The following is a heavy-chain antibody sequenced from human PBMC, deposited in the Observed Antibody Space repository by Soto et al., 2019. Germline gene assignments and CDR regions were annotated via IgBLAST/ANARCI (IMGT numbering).Heavy chain of an antibody. CDR2: IIPIFGTA. V-gene: IGHV1-69*13. D-gene: IGHD6-13*01. Sequence: SVKVSCKASGGTFSSYAVSWVRQAPGQGLEWMGGIIPIFGTADYAQKFQGRVTITADESTSTAYMELSSLRSEDTAVYYCARARNGYSSSWSDYWGQGTLVTVSS. CDR1: GGTFSSYA. CDR3: ARARNGYSSSWSDY. J-gene: IGHJ4*02.